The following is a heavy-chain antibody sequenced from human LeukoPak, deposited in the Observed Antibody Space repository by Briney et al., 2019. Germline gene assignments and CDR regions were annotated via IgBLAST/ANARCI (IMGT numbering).Heavy chain of an antibody. J-gene: IGHJ4*02. CDR1: GFTVSTNY. Sequence: GGSLRLSCAASGFTVSTNYMSWVRQPPGRGLEWVSVIYNGGNTYYADSVKGRLTISRDNSKNTLYPQMNSLRADDTAVYYCARDSGTTVGYFDYWGQGILVTVSS. V-gene: IGHV3-66*01. CDR2: IYNGGNT. D-gene: IGHD4-23*01. CDR3: ARDSGTTVGYFDY.